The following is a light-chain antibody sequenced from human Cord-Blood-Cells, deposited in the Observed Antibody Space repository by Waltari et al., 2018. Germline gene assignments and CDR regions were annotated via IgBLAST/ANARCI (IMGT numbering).Light chain of an antibody. Sequence: EIVLTQSPATLSLSPGERATLSCRASQSVSSYLAWYQQKPGQAPRLLIYDAPNRATGIPARFSGSWSGTDFTLTISSLEPEDFAVYYCQQRSNWPREVTFGGGTKVEIK. CDR1: QSVSSY. CDR2: DAP. J-gene: IGKJ4*01. CDR3: QQRSNWPREVT. V-gene: IGKV3-11*01.